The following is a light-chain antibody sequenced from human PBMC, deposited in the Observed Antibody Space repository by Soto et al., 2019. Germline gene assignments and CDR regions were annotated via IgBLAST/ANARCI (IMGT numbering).Light chain of an antibody. CDR2: EVS. Sequence: QSALTQPASVSGSPGQSITISCAGTGGDVGAYNYVSWYQQHPGKAPKLMIYEVSNRPSGVSNRFSGSKSGNTASLTISGLQAEDEADYYCSSYTSSSPLFGGGTKVTVL. CDR1: GGDVGAYNY. J-gene: IGLJ2*01. CDR3: SSYTSSSPL. V-gene: IGLV2-14*01.